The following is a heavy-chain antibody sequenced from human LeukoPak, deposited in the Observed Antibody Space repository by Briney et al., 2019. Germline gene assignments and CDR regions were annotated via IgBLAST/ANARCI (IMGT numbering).Heavy chain of an antibody. CDR1: GFTFSSYA. J-gene: IGHJ6*02. V-gene: IGHV3-30-3*01. CDR2: ISYDGSNK. Sequence: GGSLRLSCAASGFTFSSYAMHWVRQAPGKGLEWVAVISYDGSNKYYADSVKGRFTFSRDNSKNTLYLQMNSLRAEDTAVYYCARGGDGYGGYYYYGMDVWGQGTTVTVSS. D-gene: IGHD4-23*01. CDR3: ARGGDGYGGYYYYGMDV.